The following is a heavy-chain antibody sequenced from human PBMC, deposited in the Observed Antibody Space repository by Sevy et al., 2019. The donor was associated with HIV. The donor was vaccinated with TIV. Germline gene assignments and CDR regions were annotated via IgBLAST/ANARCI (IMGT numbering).Heavy chain of an antibody. D-gene: IGHD1-26*01. CDR1: GFTFSSYA. J-gene: IGHJ4*02. CDR2: ISCKGGST. CDR3: VKTLVGATVDY. V-gene: IGHV3-64D*06. Sequence: GGSLRLSCSASGFTFSSYAMHWVRQAPGKGLEYVSAISCKGGSTYYADSVKGRFTISRDNSKNTLYLQMSSLRAEDTAVYYCVKTLVGATVDYWGQGTLVTVSS.